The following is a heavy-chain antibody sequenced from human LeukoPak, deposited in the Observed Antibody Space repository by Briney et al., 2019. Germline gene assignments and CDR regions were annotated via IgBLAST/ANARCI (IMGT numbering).Heavy chain of an antibody. CDR1: GFTFSSYA. CDR2: LTGSGGST. CDR3: AKVYCSGGSCHYFMDV. V-gene: IGHV3-23*01. Sequence: GGSLRLSCAASGFTFSSYAMSWVRQAPGKGLEWVSGLTGSGGSTYYADSVKGRFTISRDNSKNTLYLQMNSLRAEDSAVYYCAKVYCSGGSCHYFMDVWGKGTTVTVSS. J-gene: IGHJ6*03. D-gene: IGHD2-15*01.